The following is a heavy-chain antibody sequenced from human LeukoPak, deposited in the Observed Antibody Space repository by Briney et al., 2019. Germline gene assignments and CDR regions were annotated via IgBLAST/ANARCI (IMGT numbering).Heavy chain of an antibody. V-gene: IGHV1-69*13. CDR2: IIPIFSSP. CDR1: GGTFKNHA. D-gene: IGHD2-2*01. Sequence: SVKVSCKASGGTFKNHAISWVRQAPGQGLEWMGGIIPIFSSPKYAQRFQGRVSITADESTNTAFMELSSLTSEDTAVYYCARDRCSSTSCSTDWFDPWGQGTLVTVSS. J-gene: IGHJ5*02. CDR3: ARDRCSSTSCSTDWFDP.